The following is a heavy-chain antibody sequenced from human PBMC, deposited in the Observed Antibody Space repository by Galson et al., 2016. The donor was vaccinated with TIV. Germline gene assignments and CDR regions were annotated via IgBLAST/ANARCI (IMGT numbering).Heavy chain of an antibody. Sequence: SLRLSCAASGFTFSSYAMTWVRQAPGKGLEWVTAISGGGGNIYYADSVKGRFTISRDNSRDTLYMQMNSLRDEDTAVYYCVKVRSSGFAYYYAMDVWGQGTTVTVSS. CDR1: GFTFSSYA. CDR3: VKVRSSGFAYYYAMDV. CDR2: ISGGGGNI. V-gene: IGHV3-23*01. D-gene: IGHD6-19*01. J-gene: IGHJ6*02.